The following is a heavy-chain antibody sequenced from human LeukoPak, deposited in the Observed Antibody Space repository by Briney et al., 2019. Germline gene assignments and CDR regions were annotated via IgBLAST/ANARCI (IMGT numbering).Heavy chain of an antibody. D-gene: IGHD6-6*01. V-gene: IGHV3-21*01. CDR3: ARAKYVGDSSSGY. CDR2: ISSSSSYI. J-gene: IGHJ4*02. Sequence: GGSLRLSCAASGFTFSSYSMNWVRQAPGKGLEWVSSISSSSSYIYYADSVKGRFTISRDNAKNSLYLQMNSLRAEDTAVYYCARAKYVGDSSSGYWGQGTLVTVSS. CDR1: GFTFSSYS.